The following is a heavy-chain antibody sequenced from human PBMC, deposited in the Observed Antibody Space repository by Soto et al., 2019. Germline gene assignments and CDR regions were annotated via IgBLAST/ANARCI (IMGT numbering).Heavy chain of an antibody. Sequence: QVQLQESGPGLVKPSQTLSLTCTVSGGSISIGDYYWSWIRQPPGKGLEWIGYIYYSGSTYYNPSLNSRVTLSVDSAKSQFSLKLSSVTAADTAVYCCARVWCFWSGYSGRIAWFDPWGQGTLVIVSS. D-gene: IGHD3-3*01. CDR3: ARVWCFWSGYSGRIAWFDP. J-gene: IGHJ5*02. CDR1: GGSISIGDYY. CDR2: IYYSGST. V-gene: IGHV4-30-4*01.